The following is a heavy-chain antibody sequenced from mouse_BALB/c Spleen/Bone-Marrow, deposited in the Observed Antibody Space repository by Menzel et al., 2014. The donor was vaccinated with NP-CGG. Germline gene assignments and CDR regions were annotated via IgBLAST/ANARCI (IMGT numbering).Heavy chain of an antibody. Sequence: DVKLVESGPELVKPGASVKISCETSGYTFTEYTMHWVKQSHGKSLEWIGGIHPNNGGSSYNQKFKGKATLTVDKSSSTAYMELRNLTSEDSAVYYCAALYGIVFDYWGQGTTLTVSS. CDR2: IHPNNGGS. D-gene: IGHD2-1*01. CDR3: AALYGIVFDY. J-gene: IGHJ2*01. V-gene: IGHV1-18*01. CDR1: GYTFTEYT.